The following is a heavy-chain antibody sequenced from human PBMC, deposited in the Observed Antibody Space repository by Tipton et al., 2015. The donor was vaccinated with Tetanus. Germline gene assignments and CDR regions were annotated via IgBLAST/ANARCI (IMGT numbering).Heavy chain of an antibody. CDR3: AKALKTLIYQCFGY. V-gene: IGHV3-23*01. CDR1: GFTFNNYA. CDR2: INGTGTVT. Sequence: AASGFTFNNYAMGWVRQAPGKGLEWVSSINGTGTVTHHADSVKGRFTISRDNSKNTLYLQMNSLRAEDTAIYFCAKALKTLIYQCFGYWGQGTLVTVSS. J-gene: IGHJ4*02. D-gene: IGHD3-10*01.